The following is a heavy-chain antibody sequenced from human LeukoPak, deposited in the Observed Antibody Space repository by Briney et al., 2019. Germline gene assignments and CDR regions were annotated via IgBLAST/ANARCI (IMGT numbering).Heavy chain of an antibody. Sequence: GASVKVSCKASGGTFGNYVISWVRQAPGQGLEWMGGIIPIFGTTNYAQKFQGRVTINADKSTSTVYIELSSLRSEDTAVYYCARTRFPYYRLSVANYYHMDVWGKGTTVTVSS. V-gene: IGHV1-69*06. CDR1: GGTFGNYV. CDR3: ARTRFPYYRLSVANYYHMDV. J-gene: IGHJ6*03. CDR2: IIPIFGTT. D-gene: IGHD3-10*01.